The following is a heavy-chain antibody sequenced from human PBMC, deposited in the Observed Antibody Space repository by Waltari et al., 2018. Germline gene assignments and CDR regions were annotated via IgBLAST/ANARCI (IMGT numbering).Heavy chain of an antibody. Sequence: TFTGYYMHWVRQAPGQGLEWMGWINPNSGGTNYAQKFQGRVTMTRDTSISTAYMELSRLRSDDTAVYYCARYSGSYFSMVYWGQGTLVTVSS. V-gene: IGHV1-2*02. CDR1: TFTGYY. D-gene: IGHD3-10*01. CDR2: INPNSGGT. J-gene: IGHJ4*02. CDR3: ARYSGSYFSMVY.